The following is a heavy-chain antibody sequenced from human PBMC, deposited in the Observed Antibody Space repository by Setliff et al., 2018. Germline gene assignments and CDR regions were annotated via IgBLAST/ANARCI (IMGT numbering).Heavy chain of an antibody. CDR1: GFTFSIYA. CDR3: APFCSHSSYCPPPD. J-gene: IGHJ4*02. V-gene: IGHV3-23*01. Sequence: PGGSLRLSCAASGFTFSIYAMSWVRQAPGKGLEWVSAIRGDSGSTYYADSVKGRVTISRDNSKNTVYLQLNSLRAEDAAVYYCAPFCSHSSYCPPPDWGQGTLVTVSS. D-gene: IGHD2-15*01. CDR2: IRGDSGST.